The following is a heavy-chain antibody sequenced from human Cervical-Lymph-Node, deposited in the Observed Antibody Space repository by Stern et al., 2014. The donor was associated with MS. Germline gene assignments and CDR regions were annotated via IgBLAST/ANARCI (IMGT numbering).Heavy chain of an antibody. D-gene: IGHD7-27*01. V-gene: IGHV4-59*08. CDR1: GDSFRTYF. J-gene: IGHJ4*02. CDR3: ARKADWGDYFDY. CDR2: IYYSGSA. Sequence: VQLEESGPGLLKPSETLSLTCTVSGDSFRTYFWTWIRHPPGRTLEWIGYIYYSGSANYNPSLKSRVTMSVDTSNKQFSLKLSSVTAADTAVYYCARKADWGDYFDYWGQGALVSVSS.